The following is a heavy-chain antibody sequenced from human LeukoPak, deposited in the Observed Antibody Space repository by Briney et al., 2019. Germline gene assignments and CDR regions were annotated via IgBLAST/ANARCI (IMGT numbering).Heavy chain of an antibody. CDR2: IIPIFGTA. CDR3: ARPLHCGGDCYSWDAFDI. J-gene: IGHJ3*02. V-gene: IGHV1-69*13. D-gene: IGHD2-21*02. Sequence: SVKVSCKASGGTFSSYAISWVRQAPGQGLEWMGGIIPIFGTANYAQKFQGRVTITADESTSTAYMELSSLRSEDTAVYYCARPLHCGGDCYSWDAFDIWGQGTMVTVSS. CDR1: GGTFSSYA.